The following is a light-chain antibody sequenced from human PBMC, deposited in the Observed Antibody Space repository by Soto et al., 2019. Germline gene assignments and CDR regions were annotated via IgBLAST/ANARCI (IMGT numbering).Light chain of an antibody. Sequence: DFQMTQSPSSLSASIGDRVTVSCRASQDISNHVAWYQQKPGKAPKLLIYSASTLHSGVPSRFSGSGSGTNFTLTIGSVQPADFATYYCQKLVSSPWTFGQGKKVDI. CDR1: QDISNH. CDR3: QKLVSSPWT. V-gene: IGKV1-27*01. J-gene: IGKJ1*01. CDR2: SAS.